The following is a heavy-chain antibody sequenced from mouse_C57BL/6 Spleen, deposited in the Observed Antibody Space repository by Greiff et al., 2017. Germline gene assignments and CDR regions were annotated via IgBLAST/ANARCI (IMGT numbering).Heavy chain of an antibody. CDR2: INPNNGGT. V-gene: IGHV1-26*01. CDR3: ASGIYYDYDGYAMDY. Sequence: EVQLQQSGPELVKPGASVKISCKASGYTFTDYYMNWVKQSHGKSLEWIGDINPNNGGTSYNQKFKGKATLTVDKSSSTAYMELRGLTSEDSAVYYCASGIYYDYDGYAMDYWGQGTSVTVSS. D-gene: IGHD2-4*01. J-gene: IGHJ4*01. CDR1: GYTFTDYY.